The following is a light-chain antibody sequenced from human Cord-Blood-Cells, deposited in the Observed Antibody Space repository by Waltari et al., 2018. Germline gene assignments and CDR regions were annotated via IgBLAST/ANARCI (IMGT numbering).Light chain of an antibody. CDR1: QSVLYSSNNKNY. J-gene: IGKJ3*01. Sequence: DIVMTQSPDSLAVSLGERATINCKSSQSVLYSSNNKNYLAWYQQKPGQPPKRLIYWASTRESGVPDRFSGSGSGTDFTRTISSLQAEDVAVYYCQQYYSTPFTFGPGTKVDIK. CDR3: QQYYSTPFT. V-gene: IGKV4-1*01. CDR2: WAS.